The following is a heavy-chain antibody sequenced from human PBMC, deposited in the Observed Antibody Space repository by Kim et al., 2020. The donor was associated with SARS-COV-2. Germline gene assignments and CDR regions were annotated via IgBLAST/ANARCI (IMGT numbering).Heavy chain of an antibody. J-gene: IGHJ4*02. CDR3: STDPRLPPFDY. V-gene: IGHV3-15*01. D-gene: IGHD1-1*01. Sequence: GLEWVGRIKSKTDGGTTDYIAPVKGRFTISRDDSENTLYLQMNSLKTEDTAVYYCSTDPRLPPFDYWGQGTLVTVSS. CDR2: IKSKTDGGTT.